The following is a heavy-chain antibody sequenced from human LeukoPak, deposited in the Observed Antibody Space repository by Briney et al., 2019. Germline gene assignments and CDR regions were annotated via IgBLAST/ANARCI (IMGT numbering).Heavy chain of an antibody. D-gene: IGHD6-19*01. CDR3: ASTGEMYSSGWYFDF. CDR2: INHSGST. V-gene: IGHV4-34*01. J-gene: IGHJ4*02. Sequence: SETLSLTCAVYGGSFSGYYWSWIRQPPGKGLEWIGEINHSGSTNYNPSLKSRVTISIDTSKNQFSLNLSSVTAADTAVYYCASTGEMYSSGWYFDFWGQGTLVTVSS. CDR1: GGSFSGYY.